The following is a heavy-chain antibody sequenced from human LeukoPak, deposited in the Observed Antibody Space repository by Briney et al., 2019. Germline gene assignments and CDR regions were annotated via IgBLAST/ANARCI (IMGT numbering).Heavy chain of an antibody. V-gene: IGHV3-30*18. J-gene: IGHJ4*02. CDR2: ISYDGSNK. CDR3: AKGISSGWPGPDY. D-gene: IGHD6-19*01. CDR1: GITFSSFG. Sequence: GGSLRLSCAAPGITFSSFGMHWLRQAPGKGLEWVAVISYDGSNKYYADSVKGRFTISRDNSKNTLYLQTNSLRAEDTAVYYCAKGISSGWPGPDYWGQGTLVTVSS.